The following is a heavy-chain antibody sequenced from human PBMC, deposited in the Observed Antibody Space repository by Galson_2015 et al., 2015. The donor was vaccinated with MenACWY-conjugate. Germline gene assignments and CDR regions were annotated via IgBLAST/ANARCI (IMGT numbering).Heavy chain of an antibody. D-gene: IGHD3-3*01. J-gene: IGHJ4*02. CDR2: ISGSGAST. Sequence: ISGSGASTYYADSVKGRFTISRDNSKNTLYLQLSSLRAEDTALYYCAKTTYYDFWSGCYSEYWGQGTLVTVSS. CDR3: AKTTYYDFWSGCYSEY. V-gene: IGHV3-23*01.